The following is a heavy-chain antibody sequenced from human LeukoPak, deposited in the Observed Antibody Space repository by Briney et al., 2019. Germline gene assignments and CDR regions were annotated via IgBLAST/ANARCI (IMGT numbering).Heavy chain of an antibody. D-gene: IGHD3-10*01. CDR1: GYTFSGTGWY. CDR3: APDGPAQMVDFDY. CDR2: IYPYTGAT. J-gene: IGHJ4*02. V-gene: IGHV1-2*02. Sequence: ASVKVSCKASGYTFSGTGWYLYWLRQAPGQGLECMGWIYPYTGATHYAQKFQGRVAMTRDASISTAYMELSRLRPDDTAVYYCAPDGPAQMVDFDYWGQGTLVTVSS.